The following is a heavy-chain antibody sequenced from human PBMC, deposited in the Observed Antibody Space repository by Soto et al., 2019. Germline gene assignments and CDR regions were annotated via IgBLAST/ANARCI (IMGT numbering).Heavy chain of an antibody. J-gene: IGHJ5*02. Sequence: SETLSLTCTVSGGSISSYYWSWIRQPPGKGLEWIGYTYYSGSTNYNPSLKSRVTISVDTSKNQFSLKLSSVTAADTAVYYCARSKVTVITPNWFDPWGQGTLVTVSS. CDR2: TYYSGST. D-gene: IGHD3-22*01. V-gene: IGHV4-59*01. CDR1: GGSISSYY. CDR3: ARSKVTVITPNWFDP.